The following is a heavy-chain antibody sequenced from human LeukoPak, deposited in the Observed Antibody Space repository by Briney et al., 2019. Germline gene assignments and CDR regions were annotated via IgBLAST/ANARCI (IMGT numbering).Heavy chain of an antibody. CDR1: GGTFSSYA. CDR3: ARVDRTIFGVVQYGMDV. V-gene: IGHV1-69*04. CDR2: ITPILGIA. D-gene: IGHD3-3*01. J-gene: IGHJ6*02. Sequence: SVKVSCKASGGTFSSYAISWVRQAPGQGLEWMGRITPILGIANYAQKFQGRVTITADKSTSTAYMELSSLRSEDTAVYYCARVDRTIFGVVQYGMDVWGQGTTVTVSS.